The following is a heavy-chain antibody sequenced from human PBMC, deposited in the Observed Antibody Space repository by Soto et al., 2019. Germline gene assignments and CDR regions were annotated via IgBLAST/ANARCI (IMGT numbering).Heavy chain of an antibody. CDR3: AGTWIQLGGMDV. Sequence: SETLSLTCTVSGGSISSSSYYWGWIRQPPGKGLEWIGSIYYSGSTYYNPSLKSRVTISVDTSKNQFSLKLSSVTAADTAVYYCAGTWIQLGGMDVWGQGTTVTVSS. D-gene: IGHD5-18*01. V-gene: IGHV4-39*01. CDR1: GGSISSSSYY. J-gene: IGHJ6*02. CDR2: IYYSGST.